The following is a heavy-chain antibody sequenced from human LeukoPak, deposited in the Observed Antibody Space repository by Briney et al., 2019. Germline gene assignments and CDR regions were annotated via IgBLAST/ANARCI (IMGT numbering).Heavy chain of an antibody. CDR3: ARDFRPDYGGNSGEP. J-gene: IGHJ5*02. V-gene: IGHV3-11*01. CDR1: GFTFSDFY. Sequence: PGGSLRLSCAASGFTFSDFYMSRIRQAPGKGLEWVSYISSSGSTIYYADSVKGRFTISRDNAKNSLYLQMNSLRAEDTAVYYCARDFRPDYGGNSGEPWGQGTLVTVSS. D-gene: IGHD4-23*01. CDR2: ISSSGSTI.